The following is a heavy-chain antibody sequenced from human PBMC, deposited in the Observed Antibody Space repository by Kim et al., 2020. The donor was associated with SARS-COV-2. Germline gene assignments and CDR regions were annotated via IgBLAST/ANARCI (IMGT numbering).Heavy chain of an antibody. CDR1: GGSFSGYY. D-gene: IGHD3-9*01. CDR2: INHSGST. J-gene: IGHJ6*02. V-gene: IGHV4-34*01. CDR3: YFRDWFGMDV. Sequence: SETLSLTCAVYGGSFSGYYWSWIRQPPGKGLEWIGEINHSGSTNYNPSLKSRVTISVDTSKNQFSLKLSSVTAADTAVYYCYFRDWFGMDVWGQGTTVTVSS.